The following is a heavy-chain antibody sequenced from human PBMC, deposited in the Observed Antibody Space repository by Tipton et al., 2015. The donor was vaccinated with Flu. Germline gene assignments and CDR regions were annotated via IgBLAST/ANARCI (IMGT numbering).Heavy chain of an antibody. J-gene: IGHJ4*02. Sequence: SGFTFSNYGIHWVRQAPGKGLEWVAFIRFDGSNKYYADSVKGRFTISRDNSKNTLYLQMNSLRAEDTAVYYCARGYDILTDGGGYFDYWGQGTLVTVSS. V-gene: IGHV3-30*02. D-gene: IGHD3-9*01. CDR2: IRFDGSNK. CDR1: GFTFSNYG. CDR3: ARGYDILTDGGGYFDY.